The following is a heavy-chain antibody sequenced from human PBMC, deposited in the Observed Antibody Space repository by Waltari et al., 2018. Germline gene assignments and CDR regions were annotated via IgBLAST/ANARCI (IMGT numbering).Heavy chain of an antibody. Sequence: EVQLVESGGGVVRPGGSLKLSWAASGFTFDDYGMSWVRQIPGKGLQGVPGITWSGRNAGYADSVKDRFTISRDNDKNSLYLQMDSLRVDDTAVYYCARESSVSWYGADYWGQGTLVTVSS. D-gene: IGHD6-13*01. CDR2: ITWSGRNA. CDR1: GFTFDDYG. CDR3: ARESSVSWYGADY. V-gene: IGHV3-20*04. J-gene: IGHJ4*02.